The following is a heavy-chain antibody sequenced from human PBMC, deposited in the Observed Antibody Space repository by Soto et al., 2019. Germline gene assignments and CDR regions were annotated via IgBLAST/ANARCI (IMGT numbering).Heavy chain of an antibody. D-gene: IGHD2-15*01. CDR3: APLGYCSGGSCLGY. J-gene: IGHJ4*02. CDR1: GFTFSSYS. V-gene: IGHV3-21*01. CDR2: ISSSSSYI. Sequence: GGSLRLSCAASGFTFSSYSMNWVRQAPGKGLEWVSSISSSSSYIYYADSVKGRFTISRDNAKNSLYLQMNSLRAEDTAVYYCAPLGYCSGGSCLGYWGQGTLVTVSS.